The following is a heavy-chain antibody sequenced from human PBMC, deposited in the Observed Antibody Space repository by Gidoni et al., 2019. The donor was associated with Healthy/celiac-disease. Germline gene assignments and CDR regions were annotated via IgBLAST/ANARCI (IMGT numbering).Heavy chain of an antibody. J-gene: IGHJ4*02. CDR1: GFPFSNAW. Sequence: EVQLVESGGGLVKPGGSLRLSCAASGFPFSNAWMSWVRQAPGKGLEWVGRIKSKTDGGTTDYAAPVKGRFTISRDDSKNTLYLQMNSLKTEDTAVYYCTGSYYDILTGYYISDYWGQGTLVTVSS. CDR3: TGSYYDILTGYYISDY. D-gene: IGHD3-9*01. V-gene: IGHV3-15*01. CDR2: IKSKTDGGTT.